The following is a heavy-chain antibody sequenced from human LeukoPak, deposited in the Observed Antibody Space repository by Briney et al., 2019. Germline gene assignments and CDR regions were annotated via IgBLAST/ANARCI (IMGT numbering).Heavy chain of an antibody. CDR2: IYPGDSDT. D-gene: IGHD3-3*01. CDR1: GYSFTSYW. V-gene: IGHV5-51*01. CDR3: ARALFWSGYMNDY. J-gene: IGHJ4*02. Sequence: GESLKISCKGSGYSFTSYWIGWVRQMPGKGPEWMGIIYPGDSDTRYSPSFQGQVTISADKAISTAYLQWSSLKASDTAMYYCARALFWSGYMNDYWGQGTLVTVSS.